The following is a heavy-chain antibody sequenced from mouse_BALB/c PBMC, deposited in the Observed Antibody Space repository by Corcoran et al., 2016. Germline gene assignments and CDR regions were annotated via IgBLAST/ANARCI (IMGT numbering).Heavy chain of an antibody. D-gene: IGHD1-1*01. CDR3: ARDYYGSSYVFSY. CDR1: GYSFTGYT. CDR2: INPYNGGT. J-gene: IGHJ3*01. V-gene: IGHV1-18*01. Sequence: EVQLQQYGDELVKPGASMKISCKASGYSFTGYTMNWVKQSTGKNLAWIGLINPYNGGTSYNQKFKGKATLTVDKSSSTAYKELLSLTSEDSAVYYCARDYYGSSYVFSYWGQGTLVTVSA.